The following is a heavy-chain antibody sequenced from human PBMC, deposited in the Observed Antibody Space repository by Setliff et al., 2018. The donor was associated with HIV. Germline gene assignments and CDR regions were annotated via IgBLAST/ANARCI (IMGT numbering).Heavy chain of an antibody. D-gene: IGHD3-9*01. V-gene: IGHV1-2*06. Sequence: ASVKVSCKTSGYTFTAYYIYWVRQAPGHGLELMGRIHPNTGSTNYLQEFQGRVTITRDTSMSTVYMALTGLTSDDTAVYYCARVGGPYYDLLTGYYGAVDYWGQGTLVTVSS. CDR1: GYTFTAYY. CDR3: ARVGGPYYDLLTGYYGAVDY. J-gene: IGHJ4*02. CDR2: IHPNTGST.